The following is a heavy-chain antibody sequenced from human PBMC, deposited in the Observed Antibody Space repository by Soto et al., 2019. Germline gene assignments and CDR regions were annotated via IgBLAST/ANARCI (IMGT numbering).Heavy chain of an antibody. D-gene: IGHD6-13*01. J-gene: IGHJ4*02. V-gene: IGHV1-46*01. CDR2: INPSGGST. CDR3: ARDRGSSGWYGVGHYFDY. CDR1: GYTFTSYY. Sequence: QVQLVQSGAEVKKPGASVKVSCKASGYTFTSYYMHWVRQAPGQGLEWMGIINPSGGSTSYAQKFQGRVTMTRDTPSSTVYMELSSLGSEDKAVYYCARDRGSSGWYGVGHYFDYWGQGTLVTVSS.